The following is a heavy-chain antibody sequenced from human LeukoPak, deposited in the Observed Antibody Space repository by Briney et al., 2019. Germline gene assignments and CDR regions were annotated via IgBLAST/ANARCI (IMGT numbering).Heavy chain of an antibody. V-gene: IGHV3-53*01. Sequence: GGSLRLSCAASGFIVSGDFMSWVRQAPGKGLEWVSVIYSDGSTYYADSVKGRFTISRDNSKNTLDLQLTGLRAEDTAVYYCARERGRGRDSPWFDYWGQGTLVTVSS. J-gene: IGHJ4*02. CDR2: IYSDGST. D-gene: IGHD1-26*01. CDR1: GFIVSGDF. CDR3: ARERGRGRDSPWFDY.